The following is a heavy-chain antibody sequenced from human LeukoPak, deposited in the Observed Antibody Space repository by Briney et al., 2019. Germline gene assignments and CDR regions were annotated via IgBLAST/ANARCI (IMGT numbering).Heavy chain of an antibody. V-gene: IGHV3-74*01. CDR3: ARGYSYGMDV. CDR2: INRDASST. Sequence: GGSLRLSCAASGFTFSSFWMHWIRQAPGKGLVWVSRINRDASSTNYADSVKGRFTISRDNAKNTLYLQMNSLRAEDTAVNYCARGYSYGMDVWGQGTTVTVTS. J-gene: IGHJ6*02. D-gene: IGHD5-18*01. CDR1: GFTFSSFW.